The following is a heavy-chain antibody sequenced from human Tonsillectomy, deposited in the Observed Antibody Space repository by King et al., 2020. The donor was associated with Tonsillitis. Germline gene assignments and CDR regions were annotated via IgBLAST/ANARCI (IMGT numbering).Heavy chain of an antibody. CDR3: ARSAPLRFLSPEDYYGMDV. Sequence: VQLVESGGGVVQPGRSLRLSCAASGFTFSNYPMHWVRQSPGKGLEWVAVISYDGDNKYYADSVKGRFTISRANFNNKLFLQISSLRNEDTALYYCARSAPLRFLSPEDYYGMDVWGQGTTVTVSS. V-gene: IGHV3-30-3*01. J-gene: IGHJ6*02. D-gene: IGHD3-3*01. CDR2: ISYDGDNK. CDR1: GFTFSNYP.